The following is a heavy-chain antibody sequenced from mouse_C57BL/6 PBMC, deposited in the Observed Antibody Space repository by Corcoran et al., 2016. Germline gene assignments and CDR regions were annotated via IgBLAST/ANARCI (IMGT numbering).Heavy chain of an antibody. CDR1: GFNIKDYY. CDR2: IDPEDGDT. J-gene: IGHJ4*01. CDR3: TTGNVGYYYAMDY. V-gene: IGHV14-1*01. Sequence: EVQLQQSGAELVRPGASVKLSCTASGFNIKDYYMHWVKQRPEQGLEWIGRIDPEDGDTEYAPKFQGKATMTADTSSNTAYLQLSSLTSEDTAVYYCTTGNVGYYYAMDYWGQGTSVTVSS.